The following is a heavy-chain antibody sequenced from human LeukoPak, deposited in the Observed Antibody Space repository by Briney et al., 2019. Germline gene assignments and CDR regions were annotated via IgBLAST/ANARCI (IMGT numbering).Heavy chain of an antibody. V-gene: IGHV4-59*01. CDR1: GGSFSGYY. J-gene: IGHJ4*02. CDR3: ARDRAVAGHFDY. D-gene: IGHD6-19*01. CDR2: IYYSGST. Sequence: SETLSLTCAVYGGSFSGYYWSWIRQPPGKGLEWIGYIYYSGSTNYNPSLKSRVTISVDTSKNQFSLKLSSVTAADTAVYYCARDRAVAGHFDYWGQGTLVTVSS.